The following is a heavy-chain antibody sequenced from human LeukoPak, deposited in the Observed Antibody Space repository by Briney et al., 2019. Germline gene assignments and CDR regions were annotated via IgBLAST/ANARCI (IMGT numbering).Heavy chain of an antibody. CDR3: AKDREGTTFDN. V-gene: IGHV3-30*18. CDR1: GFTFSNYD. D-gene: IGHD1-7*01. Sequence: GGSLRLSCAASGFTFSNYDMHWVRQAAGKGLEWVAVISYDGSNKYYADSVKGRFTISRDNSKNTVYLQMNSLRAEDTAVYYCAKDREGTTFDNWGQGTLVTVSS. CDR2: ISYDGSNK. J-gene: IGHJ4*02.